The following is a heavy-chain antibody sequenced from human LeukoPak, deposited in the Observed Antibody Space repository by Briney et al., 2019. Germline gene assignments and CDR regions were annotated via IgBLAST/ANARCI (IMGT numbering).Heavy chain of an antibody. V-gene: IGHV3-23*01. J-gene: IGHJ4*02. CDR1: GFTFSSYG. CDR3: ANVPLRYFDSKLY. CDR2: ISGSGGST. Sequence: GRSLRLSCAASGFTFSSYGMHWVRQAPGKGLEWVSAISGSGGSTYYADSVKGRFTISRDNSKNTLYLQMNSLRAEDTAVYYCANVPLRYFDSKLYWGQGTLVTVSS. D-gene: IGHD3-9*01.